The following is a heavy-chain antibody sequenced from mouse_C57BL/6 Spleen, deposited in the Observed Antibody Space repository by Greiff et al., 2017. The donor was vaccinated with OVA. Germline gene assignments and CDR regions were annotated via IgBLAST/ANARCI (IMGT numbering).Heavy chain of an antibody. J-gene: IGHJ1*03. D-gene: IGHD1-1*01. Sequence: EVKLVESEGGLVQPGSSMKLSCTASGFTFSDYYMAWVRQVPEKGLEWVANINYDGSSTYYLDSLKSRFIISRDNAKNILYLQMSSLKSEDTATYYCARDPLLRSDWYFDVWGTGTTVTVSS. CDR1: GFTFSDYY. CDR2: INYDGSST. V-gene: IGHV5-16*01. CDR3: ARDPLLRSDWYFDV.